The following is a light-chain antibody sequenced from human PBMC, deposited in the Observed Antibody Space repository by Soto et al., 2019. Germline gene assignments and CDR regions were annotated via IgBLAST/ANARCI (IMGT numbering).Light chain of an antibody. V-gene: IGKV2-28*01. CDR1: QSLLHSNGYNY. J-gene: IGKJ3*01. Sequence: IVMTQSPLSLPVTPGEPASISCRSNQSLLHSNGYNYLDWYLQKPGQSPQLLISLGSNRASGVPDRFSGSGSGTDFALKISKVEAEDVGVYYCMQALQTPLFTFGPGTKVDI. CDR3: MQALQTPLFT. CDR2: LGS.